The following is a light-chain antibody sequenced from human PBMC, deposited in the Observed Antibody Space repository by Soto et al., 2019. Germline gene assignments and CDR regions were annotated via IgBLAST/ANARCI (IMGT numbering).Light chain of an antibody. Sequence: IVLAQSPGALSLSPGERATLSCRASQSVNSNYLAWYQQKPGQAPRLLIYDASSRATGIPDRFRGGGSGTDFTLTISRLEPEDFAVYYCQQYGRSPTTFGQGTKVDIK. CDR1: QSVNSNY. CDR3: QQYGRSPTT. J-gene: IGKJ1*01. V-gene: IGKV3-20*01. CDR2: DAS.